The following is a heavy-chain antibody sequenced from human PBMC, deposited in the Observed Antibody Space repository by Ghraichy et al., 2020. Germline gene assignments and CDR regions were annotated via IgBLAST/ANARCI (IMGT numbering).Heavy chain of an antibody. V-gene: IGHV3-33*07. CDR3: ARGVLPTAIHFFDY. CDR2: IWYDGSNK. CDR1: GFTFISHA. J-gene: IGHJ4*02. D-gene: IGHD2-2*01. Sequence: GESLNISCAASGFTFISHAMYWVRQAPGKGLEWVAVIWYDGSNKHYADSVKGRFTISRDNSKNTLYLQMNSLRAEDTAVYYCARGVLPTAIHFFDYWGQGTLVTVSS.